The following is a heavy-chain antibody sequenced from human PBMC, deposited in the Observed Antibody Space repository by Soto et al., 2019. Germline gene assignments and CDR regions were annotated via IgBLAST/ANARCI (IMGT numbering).Heavy chain of an antibody. CDR3: AKDGVRYDFWSGYGNHYYYYMDV. Sequence: GGSLRLSCAASGFTFDDYAMHWVRQAPGKGLEWVSGISWNSGSIGYADSVKGRFTISRDNAKNSLYLQMNSLRAEDTALYYCAKDGVRYDFWSGYGNHYYYYMDVWGKGTTVTVSS. CDR1: GFTFDDYA. V-gene: IGHV3-9*01. CDR2: ISWNSGSI. J-gene: IGHJ6*03. D-gene: IGHD3-3*01.